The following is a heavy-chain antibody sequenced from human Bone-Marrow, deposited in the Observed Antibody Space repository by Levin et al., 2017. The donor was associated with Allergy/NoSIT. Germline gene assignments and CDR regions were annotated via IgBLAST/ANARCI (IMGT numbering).Heavy chain of an antibody. V-gene: IGHV3-23*01. Sequence: GGSLRLSCAASGFTFSSYAMSWVRQAPGKGLEWVSAISGSGGSTYYADSVKGRFTISRDNSKNTLYLQMNSLRAEDTAVYYCAKDRYYDILTGYYFWYFDLWGRGTLVTVSS. J-gene: IGHJ2*01. CDR1: GFTFSSYA. CDR2: ISGSGGST. CDR3: AKDRYYDILTGYYFWYFDL. D-gene: IGHD3-9*01.